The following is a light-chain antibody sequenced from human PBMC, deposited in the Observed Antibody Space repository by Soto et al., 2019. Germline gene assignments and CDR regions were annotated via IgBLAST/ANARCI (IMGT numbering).Light chain of an antibody. J-gene: IGKJ1*01. V-gene: IGKV3-20*01. CDR1: QSVSSIY. CDR3: QQYGGSWT. CDR2: GAS. Sequence: EIVLTQSPGTLSLSPGERATLSCRASQSVSSIYLAWYQQKPGQAPRLVIYGASNRATAVPDRFSGSGSGTVFSLTISRLEPEDFAVYYCQQYGGSWTFGQGTKVEIK.